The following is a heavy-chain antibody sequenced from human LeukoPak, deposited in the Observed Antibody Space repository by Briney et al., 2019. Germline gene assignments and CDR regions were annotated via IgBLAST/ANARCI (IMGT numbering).Heavy chain of an antibody. CDR2: ISYDGSNK. CDR3: AKDFDYGGNEYLDY. J-gene: IGHJ4*02. D-gene: IGHD4-23*01. CDR1: GFTFSSYG. Sequence: GGSLRLSCAASGFTFSSYGMHWVRQAPGKGLEWVAVISYDGSNKYYADSVKGRFTISRDNSKNTLYLQMNSLRAEDTAVYYCAKDFDYGGNEYLDYWGQGTLVTVSS. V-gene: IGHV3-30*18.